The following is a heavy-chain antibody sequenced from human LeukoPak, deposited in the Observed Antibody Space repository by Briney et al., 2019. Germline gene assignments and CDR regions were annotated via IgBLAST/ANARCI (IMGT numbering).Heavy chain of an antibody. D-gene: IGHD3-10*01. V-gene: IGHV1-8*01. CDR1: GYTFTSYD. J-gene: IGHJ6*03. CDR3: ARAERTSAPAWIGVYYYYMDV. Sequence: GASVKVSCKASGYTFTSYDINWVRQATGQGLEWMGWMNPNSGNTGYAQKFQGRVTMTRNTSISTAYMELSSLRSEDTAVYYCARAERTSAPAWIGVYYYYMDVWGKGTTVTISS. CDR2: MNPNSGNT.